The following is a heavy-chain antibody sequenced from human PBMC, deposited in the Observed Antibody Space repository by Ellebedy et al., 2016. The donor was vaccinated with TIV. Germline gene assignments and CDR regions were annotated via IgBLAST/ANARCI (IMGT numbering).Heavy chain of an antibody. CDR1: GGSISSYY. CDR2: IYNSGSA. J-gene: IGHJ3*02. D-gene: IGHD2-21*01. Sequence: SETLSLXCTVSGGSISSYYWSWIRQPPGKGLEWIGYIYNSGSANYNPSLKSRVTISLDTSKNQFSLKLSSVTAADTAVYYCARDGHWGGRAFDIWGQGTMVTVSS. V-gene: IGHV4-59*01. CDR3: ARDGHWGGRAFDI.